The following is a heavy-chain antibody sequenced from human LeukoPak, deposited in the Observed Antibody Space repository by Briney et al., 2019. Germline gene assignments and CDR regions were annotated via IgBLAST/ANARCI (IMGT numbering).Heavy chain of an antibody. D-gene: IGHD3-16*01. CDR2: INPNSGGT. J-gene: IGHJ4*02. CDR3: ARDNVWGSYPYIIPLYYFDY. Sequence: ASVKVSCKASGYTFTGYYMHWVRQAPGQGLEWMGWINPNSGGTNYAQKFQVRVTMTRDTSISTAYMELSRLRSDDTAVYYCARDNVWGSYPYIIPLYYFDYWGQGTLVTVSS. CDR1: GYTFTGYY. V-gene: IGHV1-2*02.